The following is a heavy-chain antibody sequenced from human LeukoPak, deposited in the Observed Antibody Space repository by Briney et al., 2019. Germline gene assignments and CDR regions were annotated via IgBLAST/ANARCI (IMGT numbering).Heavy chain of an antibody. CDR2: IYYSGST. D-gene: IGHD3-3*01. Sequence: PSETLSLTCTVSGGSISSYYWSWIRQPPGKGLEWIGYIYYSGSTNYNPSLKSRVTISVDTSKNQFSLKLSSVTAADTAVYYCARAATLEWLSSDFDYWGQGTLVTVSS. J-gene: IGHJ4*02. CDR3: ARAATLEWLSSDFDY. V-gene: IGHV4-59*01. CDR1: GGSISSYY.